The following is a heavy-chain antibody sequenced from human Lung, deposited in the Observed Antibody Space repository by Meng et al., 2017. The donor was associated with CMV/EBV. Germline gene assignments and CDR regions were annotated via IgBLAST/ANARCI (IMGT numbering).Heavy chain of an antibody. D-gene: IGHD3-10*01. V-gene: IGHV3-21*01. J-gene: IGHJ6*02. CDR2: ISSSSSFK. Sequence: ESXKISXAASGFTFSNYGMNWVRQAPGKGLERLSSISSSSSFKDYADSVKGRFTISRDNAKNSLYLQMNNLRAEDTAVYYCARDSGGLYGSGSYYYYGLDVWGPGTXVPVAS. CDR1: GFTFSNYG. CDR3: ARDSGGLYGSGSYYYYGLDV.